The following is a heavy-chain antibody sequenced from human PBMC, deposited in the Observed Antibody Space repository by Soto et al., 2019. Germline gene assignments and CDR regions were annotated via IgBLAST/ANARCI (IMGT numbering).Heavy chain of an antibody. CDR2: ILYDGKNK. J-gene: IGHJ5*02. CDR1: GFIVSRHG. V-gene: IGHV3-33*05. Sequence: QVQLVESGGGVVQPGGSLRLSCETSGFIVSRHGMNWVRQAPRKGLEWVAVILYDGKNKDYADSVKGRFTVSRDDSKNTVYLQLSSLRVEDTAVYYCARSRDGYYHGQSWGQGTLVTVSS. CDR3: ARSRDGYYHGQS. D-gene: IGHD3-3*01.